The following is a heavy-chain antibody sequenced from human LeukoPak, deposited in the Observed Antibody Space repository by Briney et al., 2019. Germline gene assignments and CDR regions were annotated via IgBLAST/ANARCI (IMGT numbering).Heavy chain of an antibody. CDR2: ISAYNGNT. CDR1: GYTFTSYG. D-gene: IGHD2-2*01. V-gene: IGHV1-18*01. CDR3: ARVETDIVVVPATLGLRNYYYYYMDV. Sequence: GASVKVSCKASGYTFTSYGISWVRQAPGQGLEWMRWISAYNGNTNYAQKLQGRVTMTTDTSTSTAYMELRSLRSDDTAVYYCARVETDIVVVPATLGLRNYYYYYMDVWGKGTTVTVSS. J-gene: IGHJ6*03.